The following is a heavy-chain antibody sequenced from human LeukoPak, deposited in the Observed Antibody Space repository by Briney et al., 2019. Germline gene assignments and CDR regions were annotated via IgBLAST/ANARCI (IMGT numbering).Heavy chain of an antibody. CDR2: IKQDGTEK. V-gene: IGHV3-7*01. CDR3: ARDRDFDWLLSDLDY. J-gene: IGHJ4*02. CDR1: GFPFTTYW. D-gene: IGHD3-9*01. Sequence: PGGSLRLSCAAPGFPFTTYWLAWVRQPPGKGLEWVANIKQDGTEKYYVDSVKGRFTISRDNAKNSLYLQMNSLRAEDTAVYYCARDRDFDWLLSDLDYWGQGTLVTVSS.